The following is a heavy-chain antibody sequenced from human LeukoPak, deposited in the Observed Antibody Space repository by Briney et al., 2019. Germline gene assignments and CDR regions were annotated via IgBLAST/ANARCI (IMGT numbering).Heavy chain of an antibody. J-gene: IGHJ5*02. V-gene: IGHV1-18*01. CDR1: GYSFNTYG. CDR3: ARDYQLLLLWDCFDP. D-gene: IGHD2-2*01. Sequence: VASVKVSCKASGYSFNTYGISWVRQAPGQGLEWMGWVSADNGETNYAQKFQGRVTMTTDTSTGTAYMELRSLRCDDTAVYYCARDYQLLLLWDCFDPWGQGTLVSVSS. CDR2: VSADNGET.